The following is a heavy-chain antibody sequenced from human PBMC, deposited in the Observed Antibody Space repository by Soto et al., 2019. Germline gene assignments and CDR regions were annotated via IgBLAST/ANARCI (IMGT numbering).Heavy chain of an antibody. J-gene: IGHJ4*02. D-gene: IGHD5-12*01. V-gene: IGHV3-9*01. CDR1: GFTFDDHA. CDR2: ISWNSGSI. Sequence: GGSLRLSCAASGFTFDDHAMHWVRQAPGKGLEWVSGISWNSGSIGYADSVKGRFTISRDNAKNSLYLQMNSLRAEDTALYYCAKDYVEMATIQLDYWGQGTLVTVSS. CDR3: AKDYVEMATIQLDY.